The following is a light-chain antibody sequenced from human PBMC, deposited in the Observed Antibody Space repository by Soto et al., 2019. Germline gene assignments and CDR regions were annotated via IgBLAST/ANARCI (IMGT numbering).Light chain of an antibody. CDR1: QTINNW. CDR2: KAS. V-gene: IGKV1-5*03. Sequence: DIQMTQSPSTLSASVGDRVTITCRASQTINNWLAWYQHKPGKAPKLLIYKASSLESGVPSRFSGSGSGTEFTLIISSLQPDDCATYYYQQYYSYQTFGQGTKVEIK. J-gene: IGKJ1*01. CDR3: QQYYSYQT.